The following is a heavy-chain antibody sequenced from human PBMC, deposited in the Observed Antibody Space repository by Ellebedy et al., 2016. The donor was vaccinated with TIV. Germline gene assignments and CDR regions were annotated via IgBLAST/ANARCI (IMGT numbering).Heavy chain of an antibody. D-gene: IGHD3-3*01. J-gene: IGHJ4*02. Sequence: GESLKISCAASGFTFSSYAMSWVRQAPGKGLEWVSAISGSGGSTYYADSVKGRFTISRDNSKNTLYLQMNSLRAEDTAVYYCAKDDDYDFWSGYLVIDYWGQGTLVTVSS. CDR3: AKDDDYDFWSGYLVIDY. V-gene: IGHV3-23*01. CDR2: ISGSGGST. CDR1: GFTFSSYA.